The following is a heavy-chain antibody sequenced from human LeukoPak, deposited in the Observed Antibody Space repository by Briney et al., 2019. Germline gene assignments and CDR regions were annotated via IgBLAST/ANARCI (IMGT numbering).Heavy chain of an antibody. D-gene: IGHD3-10*01. CDR2: ISGSGGNT. Sequence: PGGSLRLSCAASGFTFSSYAMSWVRQAPGKGLEWVSAISGSGGNTYYADSVKGRFTISRDNSKNTLYLQMNSLRAEDTAVYYCAKDPRIRGVLTPYDYWGQGTLVTVSS. V-gene: IGHV3-23*01. CDR3: AKDPRIRGVLTPYDY. CDR1: GFTFSSYA. J-gene: IGHJ4*02.